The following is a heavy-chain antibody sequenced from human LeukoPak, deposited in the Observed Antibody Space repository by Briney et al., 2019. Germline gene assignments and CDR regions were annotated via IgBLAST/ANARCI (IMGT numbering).Heavy chain of an antibody. CDR2: IYAGDSDT. CDR3: AKGGDYYGSGSYDGFDY. J-gene: IGHJ4*02. D-gene: IGHD3-10*01. CDR1: GYIFTSYW. V-gene: IGHV5-51*01. Sequence: GESLKISCKGSGYIFTSYWIGWVRQLPGKGLEWMGIIYAGDSDTKYSPSFQGQVTISADKSISTAYLQWSSLKASDTAMYYCAKGGDYYGSGSYDGFDYWGQGTLVTVSS.